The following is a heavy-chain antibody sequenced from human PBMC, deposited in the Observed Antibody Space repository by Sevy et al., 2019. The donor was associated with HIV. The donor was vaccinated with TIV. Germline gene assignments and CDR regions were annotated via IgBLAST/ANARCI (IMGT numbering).Heavy chain of an antibody. D-gene: IGHD2-8*02. CDR3: AKGDVSTSRTGVEP. CDR2: IASSGDTT. CDR1: GFIFNAYL. V-gene: IGHV3-23*01. Sequence: GGSLRLSCTASGFIFNAYLMSWVRQFPGKRLEWVSSIASSGDTTAYVDSVKGRFTVSRDNSKNTLYLHMNSLRVEDTAIYYCAKGDVSTSRTGVEPWGQGTLVTVSS. J-gene: IGHJ5*02.